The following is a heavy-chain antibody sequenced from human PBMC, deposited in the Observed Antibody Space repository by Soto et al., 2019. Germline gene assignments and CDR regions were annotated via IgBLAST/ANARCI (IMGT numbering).Heavy chain of an antibody. J-gene: IGHJ4*02. Sequence: LRLSCVVSVFPFGANAMSWVRQAPGKGLEWVSGLSNTGRRTSYADSVKGRFNISRDNSENTVYLQMNSLRVEDTAVYYCATEMGATQGPFDNWGQGTLVTVS. CDR2: LSNTGRRT. CDR3: ATEMGATQGPFDN. CDR1: VFPFGANA. V-gene: IGHV3-23*01. D-gene: IGHD1-26*01.